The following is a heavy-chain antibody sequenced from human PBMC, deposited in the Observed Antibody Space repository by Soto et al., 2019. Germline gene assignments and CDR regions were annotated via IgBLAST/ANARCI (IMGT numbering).Heavy chain of an antibody. Sequence: QVQLVESGGGLVKPGGSLRLSCAASGFTFSDYYMSWIRKAPGKGLEWVSYISSSSSYTNYADSVKGRFTISRDNAKNSLYLQMNSLRAEDTAVYYCARGVVTARGPYYFDYWGQGTLVTVSS. CDR2: ISSSSSYT. V-gene: IGHV3-11*05. CDR1: GFTFSDYY. J-gene: IGHJ4*02. D-gene: IGHD2-21*02. CDR3: ARGVVTARGPYYFDY.